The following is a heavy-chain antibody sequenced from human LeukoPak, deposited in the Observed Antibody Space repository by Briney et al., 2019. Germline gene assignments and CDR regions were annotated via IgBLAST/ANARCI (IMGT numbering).Heavy chain of an antibody. Sequence: SETLSLTCGVSDEFYSGYYWSWLRQPPGKGLEWIGDINHSGTTKYNPSLKSRVTISIDTSKNQFSLKVNSVTGADTAVYYCARLPLGAFGEVLNFDYWGQGTLVTVSS. CDR2: INHSGTT. J-gene: IGHJ4*02. V-gene: IGHV4-34*01. D-gene: IGHD3-10*01. CDR1: DEFYSGYY. CDR3: ARLPLGAFGEVLNFDY.